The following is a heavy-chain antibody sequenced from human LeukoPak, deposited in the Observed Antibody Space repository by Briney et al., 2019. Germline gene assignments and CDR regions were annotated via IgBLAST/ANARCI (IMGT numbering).Heavy chain of an antibody. J-gene: IGHJ5*02. CDR3: ARGGITMVRGVRNNWFDP. CDR1: GGSISSGGYS. V-gene: IGHV4-30-2*01. CDR2: IYHSGST. D-gene: IGHD3-10*01. Sequence: SQTLSLTCAVSGGSISSGGYSWSWIRQPPGKGLEWIGYIYHSGSTYYNPSLKSRVTISVDRSKNQFSLKLSSVTAADTAVYYCARGGITMVRGVRNNWFDPWGQGTLVTVSS.